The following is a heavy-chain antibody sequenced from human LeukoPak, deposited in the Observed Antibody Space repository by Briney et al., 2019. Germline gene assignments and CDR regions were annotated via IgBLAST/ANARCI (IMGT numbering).Heavy chain of an antibody. J-gene: IGHJ3*02. Sequence: PGGSLRLSCAASGFTFSSYSMNWVRQAPGKGLEWVSSIGSSSSYIYYADSVKGRFTISRDNAKNSLYLQMNSLRAEDTAVYYCASAPYAFDIWGQGTMVTVSS. CDR2: IGSSSSYI. CDR3: ASAPYAFDI. CDR1: GFTFSSYS. V-gene: IGHV3-21*01.